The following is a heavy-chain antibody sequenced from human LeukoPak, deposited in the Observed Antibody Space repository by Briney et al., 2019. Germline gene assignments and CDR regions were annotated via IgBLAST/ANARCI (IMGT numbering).Heavy chain of an antibody. V-gene: IGHV4-39*01. CDR2: IYYSGST. J-gene: IGHJ4*02. D-gene: IGHD2-2*02. CDR1: GGSISSSSYY. CDR3: ARHSRGYCSSTSCYTPDY. Sequence: SETLSLTCTVSGGSISSSSYYWGWIRQPPGKGLEWIGSIYYSGSTYYNPSLKSRVTISVDTSKNQFSLKLSSVTAADTAVYYCARHSRGYCSSTSCYTPDYWGQGTLVTVSS.